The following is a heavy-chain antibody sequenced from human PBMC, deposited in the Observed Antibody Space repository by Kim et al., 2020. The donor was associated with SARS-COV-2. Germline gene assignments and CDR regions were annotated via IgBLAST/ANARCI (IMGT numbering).Heavy chain of an antibody. CDR1: GYSFSSYW. CDR2: IYPGDSDT. Sequence: GESLKISCKGSGYSFSSYWIGWVRQMPGKGLEWMGIIYPGDSDTRYSPSFQGQVTISADKSISTAYLQWSSLKASDTAMYYCARRIEDIVVVVAATPSTYYFGYWGQGALVTVSS. J-gene: IGHJ4*02. V-gene: IGHV5-51*01. D-gene: IGHD2-15*01. CDR3: ARRIEDIVVVVAATPSTYYFGY.